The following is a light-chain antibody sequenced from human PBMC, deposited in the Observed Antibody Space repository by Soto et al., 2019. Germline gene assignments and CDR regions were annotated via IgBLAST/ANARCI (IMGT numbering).Light chain of an antibody. V-gene: IGKV3-20*01. Sequence: EIVMTQSPATLSVSPGESATLSCRASQSINRDLALYVQKPGQAPRLLIYGASNRATGIPDRFSGSGSGTDFTLTVSRLEPEDFAVYYCQQYGSSGTFGQGTKVDI. J-gene: IGKJ1*01. CDR3: QQYGSSGT. CDR2: GAS. CDR1: QSINRD.